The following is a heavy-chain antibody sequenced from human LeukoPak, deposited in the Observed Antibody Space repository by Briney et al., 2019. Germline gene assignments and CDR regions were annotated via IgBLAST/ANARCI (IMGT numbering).Heavy chain of an antibody. CDR2: IYHSGST. CDR1: GGSISSGGYS. V-gene: IGHV4-30-2*01. J-gene: IGHJ5*02. Sequence: SQTLSLTCAVSGGSISSGGYSWSWIRQPPGKGLEWIGYIYHSGSTYYNPSLKSRVTISVDRSKNQFSLKLSSVTAADTAVYYCARTPLVTGRYWFDPWGQGTLVTVSS. CDR3: ARTPLVTGRYWFDP. D-gene: IGHD3-10*01.